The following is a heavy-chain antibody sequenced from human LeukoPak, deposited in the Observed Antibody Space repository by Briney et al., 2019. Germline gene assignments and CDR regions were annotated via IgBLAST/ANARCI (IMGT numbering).Heavy chain of an antibody. CDR1: GGSFSGYY. CDR2: INHSGST. CDR3: ARGVGVQGVPHYYFDY. Sequence: SETLSLTCAVYGGSFSGYYWSWIRQPPGKGLEWIGEINHSGSTNYNPSLKSRVTISVDTSKNQFSLKLSSVTAADTAVYYCARGVGVQGVPHYYFDYWGQGTLVTVSS. D-gene: IGHD3-10*01. J-gene: IGHJ4*02. V-gene: IGHV4-34*01.